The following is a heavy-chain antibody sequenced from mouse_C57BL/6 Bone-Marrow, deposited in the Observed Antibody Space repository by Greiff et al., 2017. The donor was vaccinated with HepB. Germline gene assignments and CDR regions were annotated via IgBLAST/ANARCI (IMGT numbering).Heavy chain of an antibody. CDR1: GYTFTEYT. D-gene: IGHD2-3*01. CDR2: FYPGSGSI. V-gene: IGHV1-62-2*01. Sequence: QVHVKQSGAELVKPGASVKLSCKASGYTFTEYTIHWVKQRSGQGRAWIGWFYPGSGSIKYNEKFKDKATLTADKSSSTVYMALSRLTSEDSAVYLCARLEGFYGGYCWFAYWGQGTLVTVSA. CDR3: ARLEGFYGGYCWFAY. J-gene: IGHJ3*01.